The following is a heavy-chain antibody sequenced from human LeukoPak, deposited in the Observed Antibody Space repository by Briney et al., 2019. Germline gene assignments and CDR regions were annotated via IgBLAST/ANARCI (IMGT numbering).Heavy chain of an antibody. V-gene: IGHV3-30*03. CDR3: ARRGGGAFFPAAATYYYYYYMDV. CDR1: GFTFSSYG. D-gene: IGHD6-13*01. Sequence: GGSLRLSCAASGFTFSSYGMHWVRQAPGKGLEWVAVISYDGSNKYYADSVKGRFTISRDNSKNTLYLQMNSLRAEDTAVYYCARRGGGAFFPAAATYYYYYYMDVWGKGTTVTVSS. CDR2: ISYDGSNK. J-gene: IGHJ6*03.